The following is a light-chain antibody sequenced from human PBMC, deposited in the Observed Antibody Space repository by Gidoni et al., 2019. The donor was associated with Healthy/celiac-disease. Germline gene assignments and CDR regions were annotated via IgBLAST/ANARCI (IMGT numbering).Light chain of an antibody. Sequence: AIRMTQSPSSFSASTGDRVTITCRASQGISSYLAWYQQKPGKAPKLLIYAASPLQSGVPSRFSGSGSGTDFTLTISCLQSEDFATYYCQQYYSYPRTFGQXTKVEIK. CDR1: QGISSY. CDR3: QQYYSYPRT. J-gene: IGKJ1*01. V-gene: IGKV1-8*01. CDR2: AAS.